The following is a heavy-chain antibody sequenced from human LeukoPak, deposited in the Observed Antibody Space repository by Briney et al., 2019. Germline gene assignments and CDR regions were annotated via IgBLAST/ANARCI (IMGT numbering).Heavy chain of an antibody. D-gene: IGHD2-2*01. J-gene: IGHJ6*03. CDR1: GYTLTSHG. V-gene: IGHV1-18*01. CDR3: ARGPIIDIVVIPAAADYYHMDV. CDR2: ISAYNGNA. Sequence: ASVKVSCKASGYTLTSHGISWVRQAPGQGLEWMGWISAYNGNARYAQKLQGRVTMTTDSSTSTAYMELRSLRSDDTAVYYCARGPIIDIVVIPAAADYYHMDVWGKGTTVTVSS.